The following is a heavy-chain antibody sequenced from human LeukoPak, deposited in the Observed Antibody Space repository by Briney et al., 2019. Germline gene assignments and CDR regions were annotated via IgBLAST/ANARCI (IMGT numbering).Heavy chain of an antibody. D-gene: IGHD3-9*01. V-gene: IGHV3-23*01. CDR2: IGGSGGST. CDR1: GFTFSSYA. CDR3: AKDLTLFRAT. Sequence: GGSLRLSFAASGFTFSSYAMSWGRQAPGKGREWVSAIGGSGGSTYYADSVKGRFTISRDNSKNTLYLQMNSLRAEDTAVYYCAKDLTLFRATWGQGTLVTVSS. J-gene: IGHJ5*02.